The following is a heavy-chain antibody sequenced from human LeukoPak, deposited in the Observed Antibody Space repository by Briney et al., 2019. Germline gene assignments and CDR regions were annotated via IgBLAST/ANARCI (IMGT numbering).Heavy chain of an antibody. CDR1: GGSISGYH. CDR2: IDETWNT. V-gene: IGHV4-59*08. J-gene: IGHJ3*01. Sequence: SETLSLTCTVSGGSISGYHWSWIRQSPGKGLEWIGYIDETWNTNYSPSLKSRVTMSLDMSKNQFSLEMNSVTAADTAMFYCARLDRPGGRTGDVFDVGGQGTVVTVSS. CDR3: ARLDRPGGRTGDVFDV. D-gene: IGHD3-22*01.